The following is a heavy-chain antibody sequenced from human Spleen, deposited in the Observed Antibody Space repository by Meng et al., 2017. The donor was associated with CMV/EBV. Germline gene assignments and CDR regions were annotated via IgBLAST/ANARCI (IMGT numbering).Heavy chain of an antibody. CDR1: GFIFNDYY. CDR3: ARDLGTNGVDY. D-gene: IGHD2-8*01. V-gene: IGHV3-11*01. Sequence: GESLKISCAASGFIFNDYYMTWIRQSPGKGLEWLSYISSNGQTLYYADSVKGRFTISRDNGKRSLYLQMNSLRAEDTAVYYCARDLGTNGVDYWGQGTLVTVSS. CDR2: ISSNGQTL. J-gene: IGHJ4*02.